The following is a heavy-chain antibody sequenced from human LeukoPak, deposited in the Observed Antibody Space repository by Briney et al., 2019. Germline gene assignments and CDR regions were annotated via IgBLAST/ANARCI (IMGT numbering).Heavy chain of an antibody. J-gene: IGHJ4*02. V-gene: IGHV4-39*01. D-gene: IGHD3-9*01. CDR1: GASISSSSYY. CDR2: IYYSGST. Sequence: PSETLSLTCTVSGASISSSSYYWGWIRQPPGKGLEWIGTIYYSGSTYYNPSLKSRVTISVDTSKNQFSLKLSSVTAADTAVYYCARVKTGYYRALLADWGQGTLVTVSS. CDR3: ARVKTGYYRALLAD.